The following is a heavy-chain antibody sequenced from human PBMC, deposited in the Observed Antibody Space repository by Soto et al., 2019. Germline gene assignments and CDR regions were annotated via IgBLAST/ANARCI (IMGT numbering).Heavy chain of an antibody. Sequence: SVKVSCKASGGTFSSYAISWVRQAPGQGLEWMGGIIPIFGTANYAQKFQGRVTITADESTSTAYMELSSLRSEDTAVYYCARDTDCSGGSCYYDYWGQGTLVTSPQ. J-gene: IGHJ4*02. CDR1: GGTFSSYA. CDR3: ARDTDCSGGSCYYDY. V-gene: IGHV1-69*13. D-gene: IGHD2-15*01. CDR2: IIPIFGTA.